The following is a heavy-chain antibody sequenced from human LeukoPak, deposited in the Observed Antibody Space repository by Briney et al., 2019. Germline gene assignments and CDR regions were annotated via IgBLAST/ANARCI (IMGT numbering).Heavy chain of an antibody. Sequence: GGSLTLSCLASGFIFSDYNMNWVRQAAGRGREGVSYITDSGSTIHYADSVNGRFTISRDNAKNSLYLQMNSLRAEDSAGYNCARSIGLTGGGVDVWGRGTTVTVSS. CDR3: ARSIGLTGGGVDV. D-gene: IGHD3-9*01. V-gene: IGHV3-11*01. CDR1: GFIFSDYN. J-gene: IGHJ6*02. CDR2: ITDSGSTI.